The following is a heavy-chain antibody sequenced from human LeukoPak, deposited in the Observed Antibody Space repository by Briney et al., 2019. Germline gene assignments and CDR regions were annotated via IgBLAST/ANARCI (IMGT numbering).Heavy chain of an antibody. V-gene: IGHV4-4*09. CDR1: GGSISMYY. D-gene: IGHD4-23*01. CDR3: GRWVHYGGANPYFDY. J-gene: IGHJ4*02. CDR2: IYTSGST. Sequence: SETLSLTCTLAGGSISMYYSGWVRQPPGGGLGWVGYIYTSGSTYHYSSLQSPVTISVDPSKSQYSLKLSSVTAADAAVYYCGRWVHYGGANPYFDYWGQGTLVTVSS.